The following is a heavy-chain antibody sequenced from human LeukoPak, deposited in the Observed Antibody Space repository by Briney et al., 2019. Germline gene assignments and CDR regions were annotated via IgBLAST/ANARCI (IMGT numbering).Heavy chain of an antibody. CDR2: ISSSGSTI. CDR3: ARGVHTVTTD. Sequence: PGGSLRLSCAASGFTFSSYAMNWVRQAPGKGLEWVSYISSSGSTIYYADSVKGRFTISRDNAKNSLYLQMNSLRAEDTAVYYCARGVHTVTTDWGQGTLVTVSS. V-gene: IGHV3-48*03. CDR1: GFTFSSYA. J-gene: IGHJ4*02. D-gene: IGHD4-17*01.